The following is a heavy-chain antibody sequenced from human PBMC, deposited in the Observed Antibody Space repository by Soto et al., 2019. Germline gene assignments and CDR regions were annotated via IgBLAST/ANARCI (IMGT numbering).Heavy chain of an antibody. Sequence: SETLSLTCTVSGGSISSYYWSWIRQPPGKGLERSGYIYYSGSTNYNSSLMSRVTISVDTSKNQFSLKLSSGTAADTAVYYSARDLNKYSGYGVDDWGQGTLVTGSS. J-gene: IGHJ4*02. CDR3: ARDLNKYSGYGVDD. V-gene: IGHV4-59*01. CDR1: GGSISSYY. CDR2: IYYSGST. D-gene: IGHD5-12*01.